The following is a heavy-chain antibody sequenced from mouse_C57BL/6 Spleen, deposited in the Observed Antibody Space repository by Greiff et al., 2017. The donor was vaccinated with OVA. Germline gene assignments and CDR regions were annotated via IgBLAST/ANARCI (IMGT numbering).Heavy chain of an antibody. CDR2: IYPGSGST. V-gene: IGHV1-55*01. D-gene: IGHD2-10*02. Sequence: QVQLQQPGAELVKPGASVKMSCKASGYTFTSYWITWVKQRPGQGLEWIGDIYPGSGSTNYNEKLRSKATLTVDTSSSTAYMQLSSLTSEDSAVYYGARGTPSFDYWGQGTTLTVSS. J-gene: IGHJ2*01. CDR3: ARGTPSFDY. CDR1: GYTFTSYW.